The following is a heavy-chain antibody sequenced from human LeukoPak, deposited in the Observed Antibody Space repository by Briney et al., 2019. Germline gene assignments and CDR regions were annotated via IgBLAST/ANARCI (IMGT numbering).Heavy chain of an antibody. J-gene: IGHJ6*03. CDR3: ARVGYDFWSGLGGAYYYYYMDV. V-gene: IGHV4-59*01. D-gene: IGHD3-3*01. CDR1: GGSISSYY. Sequence: SETLSLTCTVSGGSISSYYWSWIRQPPGKGLEWIGYIYYSGSTNYNPSLKSRVTISVDTSKNQFSLKLSSVTAADTAVYYCARVGYDFWSGLGGAYYYYYMDVWGKGTTVTVSS. CDR2: IYYSGST.